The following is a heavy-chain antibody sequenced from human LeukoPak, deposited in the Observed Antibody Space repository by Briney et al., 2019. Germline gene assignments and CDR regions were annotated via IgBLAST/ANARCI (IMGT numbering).Heavy chain of an antibody. J-gene: IGHJ4*02. CDR3: AKDGVRMITFGDYFDY. D-gene: IGHD3-16*01. CDR2: IYSGGST. Sequence: GGSLRLSCAASGFTVSSNYMSWVRQAPGKGLEWVSVIYSGGSTYYADSVKGRFTISRDNSKNTLYLQMNSLRAEDTAVYYCAKDGVRMITFGDYFDYWGQGTLVTVSS. CDR1: GFTVSSNY. V-gene: IGHV3-66*01.